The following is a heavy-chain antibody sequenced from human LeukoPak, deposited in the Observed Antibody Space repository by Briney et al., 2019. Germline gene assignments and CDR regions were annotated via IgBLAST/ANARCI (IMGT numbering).Heavy chain of an antibody. CDR2: IDWDDDK. V-gene: IGHV2-70*11. CDR3: ARLSKLNVENKLAGWEYYYYYMDV. Sequence: SGPTLVNPTQTLTLTCTFSGFSLSTSGMCVSWIRQPPGKALEWLARIDWDDDKYYSTSLKTRLTISKDTSKNQVVLTMTNMDPVDTATYYCARLSKLNVENKLAGWEYYYYYMDVWGKGTTVTVSS. J-gene: IGHJ6*03. CDR1: GFSLSTSGMC. D-gene: IGHD5-24*01.